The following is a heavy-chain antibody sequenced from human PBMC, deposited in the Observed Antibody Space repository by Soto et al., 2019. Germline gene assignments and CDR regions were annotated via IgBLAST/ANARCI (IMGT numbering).Heavy chain of an antibody. D-gene: IGHD1-1*01. J-gene: IGHJ3*02. V-gene: IGHV3-23*01. CDR2: ISSSGGTT. CDR3: AKDIQGRGATTGDDAFDI. Sequence: EVQLLESGGGLVQPGGSLRLSCVGSEFTFSNYAMNWVRQAPGEGPEWVSLISSSGGTTYYADSVKRRFSIYRDNSKNTLYLQMNSLRVEDTAIYYCAKDIQGRGATTGDDAFDIWGQGTMVTVSS. CDR1: EFTFSNYA.